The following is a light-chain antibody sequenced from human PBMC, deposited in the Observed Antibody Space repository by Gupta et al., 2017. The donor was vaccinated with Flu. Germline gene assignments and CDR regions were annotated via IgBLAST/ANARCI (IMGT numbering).Light chain of an antibody. CDR2: WAS. Sequence: SLGESATVNCKSSQTVLYSSNIKNYLAWYQQKPGQPPKLLIYWASTRETGVPDRFSGSGSGTDFTLTISSLQAEDVAVYYCQQYDSPPDTFGHGTKLEIK. J-gene: IGKJ2*01. CDR1: QTVLYSSNIKNY. CDR3: QQYDSPPDT. V-gene: IGKV4-1*01.